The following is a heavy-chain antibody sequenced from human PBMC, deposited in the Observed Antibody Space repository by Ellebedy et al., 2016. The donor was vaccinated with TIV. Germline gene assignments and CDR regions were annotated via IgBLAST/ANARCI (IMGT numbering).Heavy chain of an antibody. CDR2: ISGGGGSI. J-gene: IGHJ4*02. CDR1: GFTFSNYA. D-gene: IGHD2-2*01. Sequence: PGGSLRLSCAASGFTFSNYAMTWVRQAPGKGLEWVSTISGGGGSIYYADSVKGRFTISRDKSKNTLYLQLNSLRAEDTAVYYCARVAGDCSIASCYYDYWGQGTLVTVSS. V-gene: IGHV3-23*01. CDR3: ARVAGDCSIASCYYDY.